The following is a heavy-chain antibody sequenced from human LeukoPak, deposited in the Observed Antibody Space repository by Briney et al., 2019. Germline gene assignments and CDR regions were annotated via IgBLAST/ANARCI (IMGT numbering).Heavy chain of an antibody. V-gene: IGHV4-4*02. J-gene: IGHJ5*02. D-gene: IGHD1-14*01. CDR1: GGSINIDNW. CDR2: IYHSGST. Sequence: SGTLSLTCAVSGGSINIDNWWSWVRQPPGKGLEWIGEIYHSGSTNYNPSLKSRVTISEDTSKNQFSLKLTSVTAADTAVYYCARHAHNPTFDLWGQGTLVTVSS. CDR3: ARHAHNPTFDL.